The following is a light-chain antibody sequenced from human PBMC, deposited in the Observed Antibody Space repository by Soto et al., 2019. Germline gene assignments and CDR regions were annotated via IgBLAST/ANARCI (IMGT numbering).Light chain of an antibody. CDR2: RAS. V-gene: IGKV3-15*01. Sequence: EIVMTQSPATLSVSPGERATLSCRASQSVSSNLAWYQQKPGQAPRLLIQRASTRATGIPARFSGSGSGTEFTLTISSLQSEDFAVYYCQQYNNWPPPITFGQGTRLEIK. CDR3: QQYNNWPPPIT. J-gene: IGKJ5*01. CDR1: QSVSSN.